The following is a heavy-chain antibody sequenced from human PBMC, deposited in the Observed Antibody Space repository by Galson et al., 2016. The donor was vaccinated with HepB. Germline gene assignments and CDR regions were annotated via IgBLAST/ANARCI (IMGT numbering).Heavy chain of an antibody. D-gene: IGHD2-21*02. CDR3: TRDDSYGLDV. CDR2: INADGTST. V-gene: IGHV3-74*01. J-gene: IGHJ6*02. CDR1: DFTFSGRW. Sequence: SLRLSCAASDFTFSGRWMHWVRQVPGKGLVWVSYINADGTSTTYADSVKGRSTISRDNAKNTVHLQMNSPRAEDTAIYYCTRDDSYGLDVWGQGTTVTVSS.